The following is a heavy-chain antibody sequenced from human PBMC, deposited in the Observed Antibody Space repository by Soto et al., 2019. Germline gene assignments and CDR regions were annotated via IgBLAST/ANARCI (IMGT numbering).Heavy chain of an antibody. CDR2: INHRGSL. CDR1: GGAMSSGEQY. J-gene: IGHJ6*02. D-gene: IGHD1-1*01. V-gene: IGHV4-31*11. Sequence: SETLSLTCAVTGGAMSSGEQYFAFIRHLPGEGLEWFGYINHRGSLYYNPSLKSRVSMSVDTSKNQFSLNLSSVTAADTAVYYCARERPQRQGRNMDVWGQGTTVTVSS. CDR3: ARERPQRQGRNMDV.